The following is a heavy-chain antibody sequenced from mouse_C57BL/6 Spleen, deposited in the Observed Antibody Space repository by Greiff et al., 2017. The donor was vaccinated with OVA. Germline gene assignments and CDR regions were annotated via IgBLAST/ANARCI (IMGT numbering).Heavy chain of an antibody. Sequence: QVQLQQPGAELVKPGASVKLSCKASGYTFTSYWMHWVKQRPGQGLEWIGMIHPNSGSTNYNEKFKSKATLTVDKSSSTAYMQLSSLTSDDSAVYYCARGLRDAMDYWGQGTSVTVSS. CDR1: GYTFTSYW. D-gene: IGHD3-1*01. CDR2: IHPNSGST. V-gene: IGHV1-64*01. CDR3: ARGLRDAMDY. J-gene: IGHJ4*01.